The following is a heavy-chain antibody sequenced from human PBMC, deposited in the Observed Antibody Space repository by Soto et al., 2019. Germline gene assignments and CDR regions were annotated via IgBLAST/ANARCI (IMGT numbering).Heavy chain of an antibody. CDR2: IYHSGST. Sequence: SETLSLTCAVSGGSISSGGYSWSWIRQPPGKGPEWIGYIYHSGSTYYNPSLKSRVTISVDRSKNQFSLKPSSVTAADTAVYYCARHSGYRRYYDYWGQGTLVTVSS. CDR1: GGSISSGGYS. V-gene: IGHV4-30-2*01. J-gene: IGHJ4*02. D-gene: IGHD5-12*01. CDR3: ARHSGYRRYYDY.